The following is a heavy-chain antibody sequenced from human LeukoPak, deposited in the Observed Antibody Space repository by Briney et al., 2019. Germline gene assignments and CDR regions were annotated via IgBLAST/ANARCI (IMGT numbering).Heavy chain of an antibody. CDR2: ISYDGSNK. CDR3: ANENYYGSGSYPDY. CDR1: GFTFSSYG. V-gene: IGHV3-30*18. J-gene: IGHJ4*02. Sequence: PGRSLRLSCAASGFTFSSYGMHWVRQAPGKGLEWVALISYDGSNKYYADSVKGRFTISRDNSKNTLYLQMNSLRAEDTAVYYCANENYYGSGSYPDYWGQGTLVTVSS. D-gene: IGHD3-10*01.